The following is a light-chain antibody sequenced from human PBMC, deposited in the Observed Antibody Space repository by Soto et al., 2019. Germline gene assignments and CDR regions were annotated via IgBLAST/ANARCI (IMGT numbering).Light chain of an antibody. CDR3: QQYGSSPMYT. Sequence: EIVLTQSPGTLSLSPGERATLSCRASQSVSSSYLAWYQQKPGQAPRLLIYGASSRATGIPDGFSGSGSGTDFTLTISRLEPDDFAVYYCQQYGSSPMYTFGQGTKLEIK. CDR2: GAS. V-gene: IGKV3-20*01. J-gene: IGKJ2*01. CDR1: QSVSSSY.